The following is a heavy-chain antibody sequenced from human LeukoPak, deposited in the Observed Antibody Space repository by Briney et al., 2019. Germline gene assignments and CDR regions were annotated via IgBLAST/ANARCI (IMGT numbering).Heavy chain of an antibody. Sequence: SETLSLTCTVSGGSISSGDYYWSWIRQPPGKGLEWIGYIYYSGSTYYNPSLKSRVTISVDTSKNQFSLKLSSVTAADTAVYYCARRVHLAALEDYWGQGTLVTVSS. D-gene: IGHD6-6*01. J-gene: IGHJ4*02. CDR1: GGSISSGDYY. CDR3: ARRVHLAALEDY. CDR2: IYYSGST. V-gene: IGHV4-30-4*01.